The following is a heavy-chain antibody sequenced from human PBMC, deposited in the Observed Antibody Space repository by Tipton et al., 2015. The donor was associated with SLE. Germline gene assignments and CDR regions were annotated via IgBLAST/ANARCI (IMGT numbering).Heavy chain of an antibody. Sequence: LRLSCAVYGGSFNSHYWSWMRQPPGKGLEWIGEINHSGSSNYSPSLKSRVTISVDTSKNQFSLKLNSVTAADTAVYYCARDGEYSYGYGAFDIWGQGTKVTVTS. CDR3: ARDGEYSYGYGAFDI. V-gene: IGHV4-34*01. CDR2: INHSGSS. CDR1: GGSFNSHY. D-gene: IGHD5-18*01. J-gene: IGHJ3*02.